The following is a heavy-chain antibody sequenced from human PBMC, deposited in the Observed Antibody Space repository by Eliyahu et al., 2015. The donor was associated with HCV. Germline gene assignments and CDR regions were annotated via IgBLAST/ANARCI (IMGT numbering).Heavy chain of an antibody. Sequence: QVQLQESGPGLVKPSETLSLTCAVSGXSVXSGYYWGWIRQSPGKGLEWIGSMWHSGSSYYNPSLRSRVSISVDTSKNQFSLKLNSVTAADTAVYYCVRDRRDGYYFFDYWGQGALVTVSA. J-gene: IGHJ4*02. CDR1: GXSVXSGYY. CDR2: MWHSGSS. D-gene: IGHD2-2*03. CDR3: VRDRRDGYYFFDY. V-gene: IGHV4-38-2*02.